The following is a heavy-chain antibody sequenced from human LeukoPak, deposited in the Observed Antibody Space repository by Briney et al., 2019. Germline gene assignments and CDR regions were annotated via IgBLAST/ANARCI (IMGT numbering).Heavy chain of an antibody. CDR1: GGSISTYY. J-gene: IGHJ4*02. V-gene: IGHV4-59*08. CDR2: IYYTGST. D-gene: IGHD3-10*01. CDR3: ARLSNYYGSGSYYSPGYYFDY. Sequence: PSETLSLTCTLSGGSISTYYWSWVRQPPGKGLEWTGYIYYTGSTDYNPSLKSRVTISVDTSKNQFSLKLSSVTAADTAVYYCARLSNYYGSGSYYSPGYYFDYWGQGTLVTVSS.